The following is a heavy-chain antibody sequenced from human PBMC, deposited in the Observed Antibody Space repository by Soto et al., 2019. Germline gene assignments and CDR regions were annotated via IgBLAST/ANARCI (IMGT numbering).Heavy chain of an antibody. D-gene: IGHD5-12*01. Sequence: ASVKVSCKASGGTFSSYAISWVRQAPGQGLEWMGGIIPIFGTANYAQKFQGRVTITADESTSTAYMELSSLRSEDTAVYYCARKGYSGYDLATRDPNYCYYGRGVWGQGTRVTVSS. CDR3: ARKGYSGYDLATRDPNYCYYGRGV. CDR1: GGTFSSYA. J-gene: IGHJ6*01. V-gene: IGHV1-69*13. CDR2: IIPIFGTA.